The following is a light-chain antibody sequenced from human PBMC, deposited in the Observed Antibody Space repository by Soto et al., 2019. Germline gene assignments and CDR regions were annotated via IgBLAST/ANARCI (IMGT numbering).Light chain of an antibody. V-gene: IGKV1-39*01. CDR1: QSISSY. CDR2: AAS. CDR3: QQGYSAPLT. Sequence: DIQMTPSPSSLSASVGDRVTLTCRASQSISSYLTWYQQKAGKAPKLLIYAASNLQSGVPSRFSGSGSATDFTLTISRLQSEDFATYYCQQGYSAPLTVGQGTKLEIK. J-gene: IGKJ1*01.